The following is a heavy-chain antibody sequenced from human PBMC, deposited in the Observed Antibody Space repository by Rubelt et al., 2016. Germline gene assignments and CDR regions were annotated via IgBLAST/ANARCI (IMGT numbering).Heavy chain of an antibody. D-gene: IGHD3-22*01. J-gene: IGHJ4*02. CDR2: ISAYNGKP. CDR3: ARVEYYYDSSGYSDY. CDR1: GYTFTSYG. Sequence: QVQLVQSGAEVKKPGASVKVSCKASGYTFTSYGISWVRQAPGQGLEWMGWISAYNGKPNYAQKLQGRVTMTTDTSTSTAYMELRSLRSDDAAVYYCARVEYYYDSSGYSDYWGQGTLVTVSS. V-gene: IGHV1-18*01.